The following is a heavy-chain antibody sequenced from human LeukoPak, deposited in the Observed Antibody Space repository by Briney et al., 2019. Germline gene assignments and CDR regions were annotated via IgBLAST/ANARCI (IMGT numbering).Heavy chain of an antibody. J-gene: IGHJ4*02. Sequence: GGSLRLSCTTSGFTFGDYGLSWFRHAPGKGLEWVSLIRSKTYGGAAEYATAVKGRFTIYRDDSKSIAYLHMNRLKTTYTALYYCTREYNWGHENFDLGSQETRDTVPA. CDR2: IRSKTYGGAA. CDR1: GFTFGDYG. D-gene: IGHD1-1*01. V-gene: IGHV3-49*03. CDR3: TREYNWGHENFDL.